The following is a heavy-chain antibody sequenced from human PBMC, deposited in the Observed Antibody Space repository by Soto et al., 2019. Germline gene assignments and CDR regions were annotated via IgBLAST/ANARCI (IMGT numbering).Heavy chain of an antibody. D-gene: IGHD3-9*01. CDR1: GYTFNSYG. CDR3: ARGILTGYYVEWFDP. V-gene: IGHV1-18*01. CDR2: ISAYDGNT. Sequence: GASVKVSCKASGYTFNSYGISWVRQAPRQGLEWMGWISAYDGNTNYAQKLQGRVTMTADTSTSTAYMELRSLRSDDTAVYYCARGILTGYYVEWFDPWGQGTLVTVSS. J-gene: IGHJ5*02.